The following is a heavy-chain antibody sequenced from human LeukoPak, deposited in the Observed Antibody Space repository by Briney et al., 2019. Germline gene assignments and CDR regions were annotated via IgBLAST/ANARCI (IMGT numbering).Heavy chain of an antibody. CDR3: ARSIAAVGTSTIDY. J-gene: IGHJ4*02. V-gene: IGHV3-21*01. Sequence: GGSLRLSCATSEFTFTTYSMNWVRQTPGKGLEWVSSISRSSTYTYYADSVRGRFSISRDDAKNSLFLQMNSLRAEDTGVYYCARSIAAVGTSTIDYWGQGTLVTVS. D-gene: IGHD6-13*01. CDR1: EFTFTTYS. CDR2: ISRSSTYT.